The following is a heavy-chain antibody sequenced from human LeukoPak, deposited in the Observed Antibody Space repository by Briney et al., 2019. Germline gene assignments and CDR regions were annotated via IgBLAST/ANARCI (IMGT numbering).Heavy chain of an antibody. D-gene: IGHD4-11*01. CDR2: INPKNAGT. CDR3: AKGPLDYMHATHYFDY. J-gene: IGHJ4*02. V-gene: IGHV1-2*02. Sequence: ASVKVSCKASGYTFTGHYMHWVRQAPGQGLEWMGWINPKNAGTNYAQKFQGRVTMTRDTSTGTVYMELSRLRSDDTAIYYCAKGPLDYMHATHYFDYWGQGTLVTVSS. CDR1: GYTFTGHY.